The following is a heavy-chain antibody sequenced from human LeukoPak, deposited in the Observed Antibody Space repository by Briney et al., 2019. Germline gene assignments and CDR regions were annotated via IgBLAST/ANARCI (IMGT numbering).Heavy chain of an antibody. CDR3: ARLTWDSHDP. D-gene: IGHD1-26*01. CDR1: GFTFSSYE. J-gene: IGHJ5*02. V-gene: IGHV3-48*03. CDR2: ISSSGTSI. Sequence: QSGGSLGLSCAASGFTFSSYEMNWVRQAPGKGLGWVSYISSSGTSIYFADSLKGRFTISRDNAKNSLYLQMNSLRAEDTAVYYCARLTWDSHDPWGQGTLVTVSS.